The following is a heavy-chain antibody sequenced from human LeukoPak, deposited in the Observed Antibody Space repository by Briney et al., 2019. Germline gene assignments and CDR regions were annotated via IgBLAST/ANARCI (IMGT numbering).Heavy chain of an antibody. Sequence: SETLSLTCTVSGGSISSGGYYWSWIRQHPGKGLEWIGYIYYSGSTYYNPSLKSRVTISVDTSKNQFPLKLSSVTAADTAVYYCARASELPHQVDYWGQGTLVTVSS. V-gene: IGHV4-31*03. CDR1: GGSISSGGYY. CDR2: IYYSGST. J-gene: IGHJ4*02. D-gene: IGHD1-7*01. CDR3: ARASELPHQVDY.